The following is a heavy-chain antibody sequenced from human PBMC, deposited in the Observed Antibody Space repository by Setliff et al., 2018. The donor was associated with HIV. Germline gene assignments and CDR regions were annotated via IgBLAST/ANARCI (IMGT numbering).Heavy chain of an antibody. CDR2: MYDGGTT. V-gene: IGHV3-53*01. D-gene: IGHD3-22*01. CDR3: AKGSGFYDY. Sequence: GGSLRLSCAASGFTFSNAWMSWVRQAPGMGLEWVALMYDGGTTHYSDSVKGRFTISRDISKNTLDLQMNSLRVDDTAVYYCAKGSGFYDYWGQGTLVTVSS. CDR1: GFTFSNAW. J-gene: IGHJ4*02.